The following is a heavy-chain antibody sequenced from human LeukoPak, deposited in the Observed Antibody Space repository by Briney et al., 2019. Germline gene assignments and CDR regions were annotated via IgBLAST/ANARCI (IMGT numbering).Heavy chain of an antibody. CDR2: IYHSGST. CDR3: ARDQAVAGFDY. Sequence: SQTLSLTCTVSGGSISSGSYYWSWIRQPAGKGLECIGSIYHSGSTYYNPSLKSRVTISVDTSKNQFSLKLSSVTAADTAVYYCARDQAVAGFDYWGQGTLVTVSS. CDR1: GGSISSGSYY. J-gene: IGHJ4*02. V-gene: IGHV4-61*02. D-gene: IGHD6-19*01.